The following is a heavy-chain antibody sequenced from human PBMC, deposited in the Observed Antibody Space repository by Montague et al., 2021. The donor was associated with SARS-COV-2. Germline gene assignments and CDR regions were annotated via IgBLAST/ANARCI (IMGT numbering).Heavy chain of an antibody. V-gene: IGHV4-34*01. CDR3: AGGLPVTTLYYYYGMDV. CDR1: GGSFSGHY. D-gene: IGHD4-11*01. CDR2: INHSGST. J-gene: IGHJ6*02. Sequence: SETLSLTCAVYGGSFSGHYWSWIRQPPGKGLEWIGEINHSGSTNYKPSXXSRVTISVDTSKNQFSLKLSSVTAADTAVYYRAGGLPVTTLYYYYGMDVWGQGTTVTVSS.